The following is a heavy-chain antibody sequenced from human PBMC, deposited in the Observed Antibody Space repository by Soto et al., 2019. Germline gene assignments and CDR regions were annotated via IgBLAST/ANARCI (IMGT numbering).Heavy chain of an antibody. CDR3: ARDVRGVQDDYYYYGMDV. CDR2: IYYSGST. D-gene: IGHD3-10*02. V-gene: IGHV4-30-4*01. Sequence: HVQLQESGPGLVKPSQTLSLTCTVSGGPISSGDYYWSWIRQPPGKGLVWIGYIYYSGSTYYNPSLKSRVTRSVDTSKNQVSLKLSSVTAADTAVYYCARDVRGVQDDYYYYGMDVCGQGTTVAVSS. CDR1: GGPISSGDYY. J-gene: IGHJ6*02.